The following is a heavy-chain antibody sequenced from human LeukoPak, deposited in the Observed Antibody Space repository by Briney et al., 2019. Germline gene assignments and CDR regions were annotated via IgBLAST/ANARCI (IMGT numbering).Heavy chain of an antibody. D-gene: IGHD2-15*01. J-gene: IGHJ5*02. V-gene: IGHV4-39*01. CDR2: IYYSGTT. CDR1: GGSISSSDYY. CDR3: ARVNTQGVPSP. Sequence: PSETLSLTCTVSGGSISSSDYYWGWIRQPPGKGLEWIASIYYSGTTHYNPSHQGRVTMSVDTSKNQFSLKLSSVTAADTAVYYCARVNTQGVPSPWGQGILVTVSS.